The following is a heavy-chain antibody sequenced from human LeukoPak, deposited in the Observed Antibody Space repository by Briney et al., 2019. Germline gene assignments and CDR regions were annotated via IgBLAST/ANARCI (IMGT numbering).Heavy chain of an antibody. CDR3: AREAGSGWYRGRGYFDY. V-gene: IGHV4-34*01. CDR2: INHSGST. D-gene: IGHD6-19*01. CDR1: GGSFSGYY. J-gene: IGHJ4*02. Sequence: SETLSLTCAVYGGSFSGYYWSWIRQPPGKGLEWIGEINHSGSTNYNPSLKSRVTISVDTSKNQFSLKLSSVTAADTAVYYCAREAGSGWYRGRGYFDYWGQGTLVTVSS.